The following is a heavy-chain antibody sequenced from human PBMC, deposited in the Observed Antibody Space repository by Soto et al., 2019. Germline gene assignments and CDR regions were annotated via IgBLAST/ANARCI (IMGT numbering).Heavy chain of an antibody. Sequence: QVQLVQSGPEVKKPGASVKVSCKASGYTFTNFGINWVRQAPGQGLEWMGWISAYHGETNYPQKLQDRVTMTTDTSTNTAYMELRSLRSDDTAVYYCARDSRVIALAAFDYWGQGTLVTVSS. D-gene: IGHD3-22*01. V-gene: IGHV1-18*04. CDR1: GYTFTNFG. CDR2: ISAYHGET. CDR3: ARDSRVIALAAFDY. J-gene: IGHJ4*02.